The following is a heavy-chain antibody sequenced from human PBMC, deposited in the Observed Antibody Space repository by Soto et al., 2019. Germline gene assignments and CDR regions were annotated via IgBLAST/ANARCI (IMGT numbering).Heavy chain of an antibody. CDR1: GGTFSSYA. CDR2: IIPIFGTA. J-gene: IGHJ6*02. Sequence: SVKVSCKASGGTFSSYAISWVRQAPGQGLEWMGGIIPIFGTANYAQKFQGRVTITADESTSTAYMELSSLRSEDTAVYYCARVSRFGELLYYYYGMDVWGQGTTVTVSS. CDR3: ARVSRFGELLYYYYGMDV. V-gene: IGHV1-69*13. D-gene: IGHD3-10*01.